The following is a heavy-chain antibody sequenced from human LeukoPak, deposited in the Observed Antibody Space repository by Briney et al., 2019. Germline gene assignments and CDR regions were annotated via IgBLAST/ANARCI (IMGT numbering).Heavy chain of an antibody. D-gene: IGHD6-13*01. J-gene: IGHJ3*02. CDR3: ARASEGIAAANDAFDI. CDR2: ISSSSSYI. CDR1: GSTFSSYS. V-gene: IGHV3-21*01. Sequence: GGSLRLSCAASGSTFSSYSMNWVRQAPGKGLEWVSSISSSSSYIYYADSVKDRFTISRDNAKNSLYLQMNSLRAEDTAVYYCARASEGIAAANDAFDIWGQGTMVTVSS.